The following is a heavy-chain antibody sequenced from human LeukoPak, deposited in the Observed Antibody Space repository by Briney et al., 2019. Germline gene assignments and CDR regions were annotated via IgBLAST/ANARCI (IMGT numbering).Heavy chain of an antibody. CDR1: GGTFSSYA. V-gene: IGHV1-69*04. Sequence: GASVKVSCKASGGTFSSYAISWVRQAPGQGLEWMGRIIPILGIANYAQKFQGRVTITADKSTSTAYMELSSLRSEDTAVHYCARDGDYYDSSGYSILIDYWGQGTLVTVSS. J-gene: IGHJ4*02. CDR3: ARDGDYYDSSGYSILIDY. D-gene: IGHD3-22*01. CDR2: IIPILGIA.